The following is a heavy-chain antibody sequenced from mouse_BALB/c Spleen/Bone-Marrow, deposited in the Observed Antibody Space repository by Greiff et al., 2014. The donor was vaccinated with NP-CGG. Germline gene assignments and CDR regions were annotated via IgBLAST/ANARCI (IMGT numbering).Heavy chain of an antibody. CDR2: ICDGGGHT. D-gene: IGHD2-14*01. CDR1: GFSFSDHY. Sequence: EVQLVESGGRLVKPGGSLKLSCAASGFSFSDHYMYWVRQTPEKRLEWVATICDGGGHTYYSGSVKGRFTISRDNAKNNLYLQVCRLKSGDTAMYHCARDGDYRWAWFSYWGQGTPVTVSA. CDR3: ARDGDYRWAWFSY. V-gene: IGHV5-4*02. J-gene: IGHJ3*01.